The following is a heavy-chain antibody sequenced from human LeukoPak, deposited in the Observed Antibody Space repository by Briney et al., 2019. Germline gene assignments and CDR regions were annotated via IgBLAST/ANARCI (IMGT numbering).Heavy chain of an antibody. D-gene: IGHD3-22*01. V-gene: IGHV3-74*01. J-gene: IGHJ5*02. Sequence: GGSLRLSCAASGFTFSRYWIHWVRQAPGKGLEWVSRINPDGSTTTYADSVKGRITISRDSAKNTVYLQMNSLRAEDTALYHCVRVLSGSWDWFDPWGQGTLVTVSS. CDR2: INPDGSTT. CDR1: GFTFSRYW. CDR3: VRVLSGSWDWFDP.